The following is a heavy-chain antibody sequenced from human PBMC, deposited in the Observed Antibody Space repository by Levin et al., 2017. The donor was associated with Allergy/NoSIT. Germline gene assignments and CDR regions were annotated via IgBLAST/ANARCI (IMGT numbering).Heavy chain of an antibody. CDR1: GFTFSSYA. CDR2: IGITDDAT. V-gene: IGHV3-23*01. Sequence: GESLKISCAASGFTFSSYAMTWVRQAPGKGLEWVSVIGITDDATYYADSVKGRFTISSDNSKNTVYAQPNSLRAEDTAVYYCAKGTWGNLDSWGQGTLVTVSA. D-gene: IGHD7-27*01. J-gene: IGHJ4*02. CDR3: AKGTWGNLDS.